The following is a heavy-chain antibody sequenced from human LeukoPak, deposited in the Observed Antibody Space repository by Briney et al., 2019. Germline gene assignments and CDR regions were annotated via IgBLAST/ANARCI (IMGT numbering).Heavy chain of an antibody. Sequence: ASVKVSCKASGGTFSSYAISWVRQAPGQGLEWMGGVIPIFGTANYAQKFQGRVTITTDESTSTAYMELSSLRSEDTAVYYCARDREKTASRVDHYYYMDVWGKGTTVTVSS. J-gene: IGHJ6*03. CDR3: ARDREKTASRVDHYYYMDV. CDR1: GGTFSSYA. CDR2: VIPIFGTA. D-gene: IGHD2-2*01. V-gene: IGHV1-69*05.